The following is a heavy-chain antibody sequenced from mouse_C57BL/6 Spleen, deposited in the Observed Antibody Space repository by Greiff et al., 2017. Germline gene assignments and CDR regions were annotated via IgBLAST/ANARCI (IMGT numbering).Heavy chain of an antibody. V-gene: IGHV1-75*01. Sequence: QVQLQQSGPELVKPGASVKISCKASGYTFTDYYINWVKQRPGQGLEWIGWIFPGSGSTYYNEKFKGKATLSVDKSSSTAYMFLSSLTSEDSAVYFCAYDYDGEDYWGQGTTLTVSS. CDR3: AYDYDGEDY. J-gene: IGHJ2*01. D-gene: IGHD2-4*01. CDR1: GYTFTDYY. CDR2: IFPGSGST.